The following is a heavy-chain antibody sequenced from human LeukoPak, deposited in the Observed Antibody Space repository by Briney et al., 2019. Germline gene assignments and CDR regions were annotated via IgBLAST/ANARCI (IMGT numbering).Heavy chain of an antibody. CDR3: ARMGRWNNWFDP. Sequence: SETLSLTCTVSGGSISSSSYYWGWIRQPPGKGLEWIGAIYSGGSTYYNPSLKSRVTISVDTSNNQFSLNLTSVTAADTAVYYCARMGRWNNWFDPWGQGTLVTVSS. J-gene: IGHJ5*02. CDR2: IYSGGST. V-gene: IGHV4-39*01. D-gene: IGHD3-10*01. CDR1: GGSISSSSYY.